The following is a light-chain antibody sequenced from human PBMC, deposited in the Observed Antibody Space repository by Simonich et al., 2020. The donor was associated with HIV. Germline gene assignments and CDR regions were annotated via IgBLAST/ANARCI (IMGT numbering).Light chain of an antibody. CDR3: QQYGSSGFT. V-gene: IGKV3-15*01. Sequence: EIVMTQSPATLSVSPGERATRSCRASQSVSSNLAWYQQKPGQAPRLLIYGASTRATGTPARFSGSGSGTDFTLTISSMQSEDFAVYYCQQYGSSGFTFGPGTKVDIK. J-gene: IGKJ3*01. CDR1: QSVSSN. CDR2: GAS.